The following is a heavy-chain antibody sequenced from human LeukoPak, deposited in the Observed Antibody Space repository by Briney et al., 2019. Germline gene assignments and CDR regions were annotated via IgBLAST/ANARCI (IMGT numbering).Heavy chain of an antibody. Sequence: NTGTAYYNPSLESPVTMSVDTSKNQFSLQLNSVTPEDTALYYCARGGSAFAFWGQGTQVTVSS. CDR3: ARGGSAFAF. D-gene: IGHD3-10*01. CDR2: NTGTA. J-gene: IGHJ4*02. V-gene: IGHV4-28*03.